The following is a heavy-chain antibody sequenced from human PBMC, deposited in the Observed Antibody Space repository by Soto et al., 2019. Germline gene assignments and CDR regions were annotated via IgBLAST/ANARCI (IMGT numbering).Heavy chain of an antibody. V-gene: IGHV4-61*01. CDR2: IYYSGSA. D-gene: IGHD3-10*01. J-gene: IGHJ6*02. CDR1: GDSVTSVSDY. Sequence: SETLSLTCTVSGDSVTSVSDYWSWIRQPPGKGLEWIGYIYYSGSADYNPSLGSRVTISIDTSKNQFSLKLTSVTAADTAVYYCARGVGFGYYYYHMDLWGQGTTVTV. CDR3: ARGVGFGYYYYHMDL.